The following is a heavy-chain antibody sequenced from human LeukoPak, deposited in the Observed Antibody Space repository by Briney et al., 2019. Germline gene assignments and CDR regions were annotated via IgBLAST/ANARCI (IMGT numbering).Heavy chain of an antibody. CDR2: ISYDGTNK. CDR1: GFIFSNYA. V-gene: IGHV3-30-3*01. D-gene: IGHD4-17*01. Sequence: PGGSLTLSCAASGFIFSNYAMHWVRQAPGKGLEWAAVISYDGTNKYYAESVKGRFTISRDNSKNTLYLQMNSLRAEDTAVYYCARGSSGDYFDYWGQGTLVTVSS. J-gene: IGHJ4*02. CDR3: ARGSSGDYFDY.